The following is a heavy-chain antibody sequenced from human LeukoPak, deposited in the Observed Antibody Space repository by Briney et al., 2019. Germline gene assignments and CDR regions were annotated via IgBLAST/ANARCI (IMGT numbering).Heavy chain of an antibody. CDR2: ISSSGSTI. J-gene: IGHJ4*02. CDR1: GFTFSSYE. D-gene: IGHD6-13*01. V-gene: IGHV3-48*03. Sequence: PGGSLRLSCAASGFTFSSYEMNWVRQAPGKGLEWVSYISSSGSTIYYADSVKGRFTISRDNAKNSLYLQMNSLRAEDTAVYYCARAGRGYSSSWYHHTPYFDYWGQGTLVTVSS. CDR3: ARAGRGYSSSWYHHTPYFDY.